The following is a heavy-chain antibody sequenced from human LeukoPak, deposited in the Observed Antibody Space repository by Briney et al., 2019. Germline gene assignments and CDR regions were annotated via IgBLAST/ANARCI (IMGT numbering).Heavy chain of an antibody. CDR2: ISYDGSNK. CDR3: AKEGGDSSPDGYFDY. D-gene: IGHD6-13*01. J-gene: IGHJ4*02. CDR1: GFTFSSYG. Sequence: GGSLRLSCAASGFTFSSYGMHWVRQAPGKGLEWVAVISYDGSNKYYADSVKGRFTISRDNSKNTLYLQMNSLRAEDTAVYYCAKEGGDSSPDGYFDYWGQGILVTVSS. V-gene: IGHV3-30*18.